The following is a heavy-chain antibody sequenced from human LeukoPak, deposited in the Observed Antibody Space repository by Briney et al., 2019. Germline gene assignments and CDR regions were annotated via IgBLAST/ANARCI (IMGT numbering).Heavy chain of an antibody. CDR3: ARAPYYDFWTGYS. CDR1: GGSFSGYY. Sequence: SETLSLTCAVYGGSFSGYYWSWIRQPPGKGLEWIGEINHSGSTNYNPSLKSRVTISVDTSKNQSSLKLSSVNAADTAVYYCARAPYYDFWTGYSWGQGTLVTVSS. V-gene: IGHV4-34*01. D-gene: IGHD3-3*01. J-gene: IGHJ4*02. CDR2: INHSGST.